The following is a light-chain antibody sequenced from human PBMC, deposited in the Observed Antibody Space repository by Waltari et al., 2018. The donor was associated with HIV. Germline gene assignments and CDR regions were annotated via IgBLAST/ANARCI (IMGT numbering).Light chain of an antibody. CDR1: SSNIGTNY. CDR3: AAWRDSLSAVV. CDR2: RNN. V-gene: IGLV1-47*01. J-gene: IGLJ2*01. Sequence: QSVLTQPPSASGTPGQRVTISCSGSSSNIGTNYVYWYQQLPGTAPKLLIYRNNQRPSVVPDRFSGSKSGTSASLAISGLRSEDEADYYCAAWRDSLSAVVFGGGTKLTVL.